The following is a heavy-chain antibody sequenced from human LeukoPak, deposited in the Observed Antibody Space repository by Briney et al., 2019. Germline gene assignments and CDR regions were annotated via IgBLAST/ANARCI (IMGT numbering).Heavy chain of an antibody. D-gene: IGHD3-22*01. CDR2: INPDGSTT. CDR3: VRVLSGSWDWFDP. J-gene: IGHJ5*02. V-gene: IGHV3-74*01. Sequence: GGSLRHSSAASRVTFRRYWIHWVRDAPGEGLECGSRINPDGSTTTSADSVKGRFTISRDNAKNTVYLQMNSLRAEDTALYHCVRVLSGSWDWFDPWGQGTLVTVSS. CDR1: RVTFRRYW.